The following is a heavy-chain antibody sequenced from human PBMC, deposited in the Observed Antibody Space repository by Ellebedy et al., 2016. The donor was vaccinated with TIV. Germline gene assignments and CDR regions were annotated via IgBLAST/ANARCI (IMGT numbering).Heavy chain of an antibody. J-gene: IGHJ4*02. D-gene: IGHD4-11*01. CDR1: GGTFSSYA. CDR2: IIPIFGTA. CDR3: ARASTLTSPFDC. Sequence: SVKVSXXASGGTFSSYAISWVRQAPGQGLEWMGGIIPIFGTANYAQKFQGRVTITADESTSTAYMELSSLRSEDTAVYYCARASTLTSPFDCWGQGTLVTVSS. V-gene: IGHV1-69*13.